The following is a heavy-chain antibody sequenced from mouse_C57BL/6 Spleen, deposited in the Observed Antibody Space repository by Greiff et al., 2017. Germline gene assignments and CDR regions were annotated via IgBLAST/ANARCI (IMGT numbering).Heavy chain of an antibody. CDR2: IYPGSGNT. CDR3: ASYDYEYFDV. J-gene: IGHJ1*03. D-gene: IGHD2-4*01. CDR1: GYSFTSYY. V-gene: IGHV1-66*01. Sequence: QVQLQQSGPELVKPGASVKISCKASGYSFTSYYIHWVKQRPGQGLEWIGWIYPGSGNTKYNEKFKGKATLTADTSSSTAYMQLSSLTSEDSAVYYCASYDYEYFDVWGTGTTVTVSS.